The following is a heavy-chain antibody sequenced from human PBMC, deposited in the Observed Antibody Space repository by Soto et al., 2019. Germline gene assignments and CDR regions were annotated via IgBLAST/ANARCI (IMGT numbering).Heavy chain of an antibody. CDR2: ITDTGGDA. Sequence: GGSLRLSCVASGLTFGSRAMTWVRQAPGEGLQWVSTITDTGGDAKYADSVRGRFVSSRDNSKKTLYLQMTSLTAEDSAMYYCARGSTDSYPGSRIFDFWGRGTLVTVSS. J-gene: IGHJ4*02. CDR3: ARGSTDSYPGSRIFDF. V-gene: IGHV3-23*01. D-gene: IGHD3-10*01. CDR1: GLTFGSRA.